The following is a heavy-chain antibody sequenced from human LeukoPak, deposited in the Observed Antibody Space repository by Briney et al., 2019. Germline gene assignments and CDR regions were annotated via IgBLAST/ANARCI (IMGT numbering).Heavy chain of an antibody. D-gene: IGHD5-24*01. Sequence: GGSLRLSCAASGFTFDDYAMHWVRQAPGKGLEWVSGISWNSGSIGYADSVKGRFTISRDNAKNSLYLQMNSLRAEDTTLYYCAKDIRDGYKSGSLDYWGQGTLVTVSS. CDR3: AKDIRDGYKSGSLDY. CDR2: ISWNSGSI. CDR1: GFTFDDYA. V-gene: IGHV3-9*01. J-gene: IGHJ4*02.